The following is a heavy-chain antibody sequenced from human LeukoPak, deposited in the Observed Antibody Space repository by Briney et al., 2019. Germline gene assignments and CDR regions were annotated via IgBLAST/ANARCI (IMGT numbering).Heavy chain of an antibody. V-gene: IGHV4-39*01. CDR1: GGSISSSSYY. CDR2: IYYSGST. CDR3: ARYYGSGSKTVRAIDY. Sequence: SETLSLTCTVSGGSISSSSYYWGWIRQPPGKGLEWIGSIYYSGSTYYNPSLKSRVTISVDTSKNQFSLKLSSVTAADTAVYYCARYYGSGSKTVRAIDYWGQGTLVIVSS. D-gene: IGHD3-10*01. J-gene: IGHJ4*02.